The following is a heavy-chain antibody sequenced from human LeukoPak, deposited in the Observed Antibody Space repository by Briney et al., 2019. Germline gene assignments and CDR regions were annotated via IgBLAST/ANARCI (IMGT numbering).Heavy chain of an antibody. CDR2: ISGRGCST. D-gene: IGHD2-2*01. CDR1: GFTFSSYA. V-gene: IGHV3-23*01. Sequence: PGGSLRLSCAASGFTFSSYAMSWVRQAPGEGLEWVSAISGRGCSTYYADSVKGRFTISRDNSKNTLYLQMNSLRAEDTAVYYCAKDLVVVVSAAMDAFDIWGQGTMVTVSS. J-gene: IGHJ3*02. CDR3: AKDLVVVVSAAMDAFDI.